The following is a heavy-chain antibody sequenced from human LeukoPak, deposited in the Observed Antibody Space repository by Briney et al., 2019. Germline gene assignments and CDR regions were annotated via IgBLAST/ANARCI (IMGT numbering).Heavy chain of an antibody. V-gene: IGHV1-18*01. Sequence: ASVKVSCKASGYTYTTDGISWGRQAPGHGLEWMGWIDTYSGKTNYAQKFQGRVTMTSDTSTSTAYMELRSLRSDDTDVYYCARDRGIAEADSFDPWGQGTLVTVSS. CDR2: IDTYSGKT. D-gene: IGHD6-13*01. CDR1: GYTYTTDG. J-gene: IGHJ5*02. CDR3: ARDRGIAEADSFDP.